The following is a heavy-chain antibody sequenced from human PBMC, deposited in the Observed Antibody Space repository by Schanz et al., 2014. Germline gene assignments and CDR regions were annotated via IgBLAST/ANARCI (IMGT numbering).Heavy chain of an antibody. Sequence: EVELVESGGGLVKPGGSLRLSCVVSGFTFTNAWMSWVRQAPGKGLEWVGRIKSNTDGGTTDYATPVKGRFTISRDDSKTTLYLQMNSLKSEDTAVYYCTSMATIPRNWFDPWGQGTLVTVSS. D-gene: IGHD2-2*02. CDR3: TSMATIPRNWFDP. CDR1: GFTFTNAW. J-gene: IGHJ5*02. V-gene: IGHV3-15*01. CDR2: IKSNTDGGTT.